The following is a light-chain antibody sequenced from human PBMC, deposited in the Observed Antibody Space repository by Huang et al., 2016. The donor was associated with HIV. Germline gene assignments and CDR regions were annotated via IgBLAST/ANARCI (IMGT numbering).Light chain of an antibody. J-gene: IGKJ4*01. CDR2: GVS. CDR1: QSVSSTY. V-gene: IGKV3-20*01. CDR3: QQYSNSPLT. Sequence: EIVLTQSPGTLSLSPGERATLSCRASQSVSSTYLAWYQQKHGQAPRLLIYGVSSRATGISDRFSGSGSGTDSTLTISRLEPEDFAVYYCQQYSNSPLTFGGGTKVEIK.